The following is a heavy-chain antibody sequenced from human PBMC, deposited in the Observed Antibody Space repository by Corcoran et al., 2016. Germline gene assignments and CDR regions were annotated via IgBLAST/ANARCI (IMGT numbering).Heavy chain of an antibody. J-gene: IGHJ4*02. CDR1: GGSINNHY. Sequence: QVQLLESGPGLVKPSETLSLICTVSGGSINNHYWSWIRQPPGKGLEWIAYVYYSGSTNYNPSLKSRVTISVDTSKNQFSLKLSSVTAADTAVFYCARSSGKGNYFDYWGQGTLVTVSS. D-gene: IGHD6-19*01. V-gene: IGHV4-59*11. CDR2: VYYSGST. CDR3: ARSSGKGNYFDY.